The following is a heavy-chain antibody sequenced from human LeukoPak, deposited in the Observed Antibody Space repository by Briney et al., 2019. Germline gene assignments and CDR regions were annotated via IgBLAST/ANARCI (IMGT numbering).Heavy chain of an antibody. V-gene: IGHV1-69*01. CDR2: IIPIFGTA. J-gene: IGHJ5*02. CDR3: ARDRLEGATDEGNWFDP. CDR1: GGTFSSYA. Sequence: GSSVKVSCKASGGTFSSYAISWVRQAPGQGLEWMGGIIPIFGTANYAQKFQGRVTITADESTSTAYMELSSLRSEDTAVYYCARDRLEGATDEGNWFDPWGQGTLVTVSS. D-gene: IGHD1-26*01.